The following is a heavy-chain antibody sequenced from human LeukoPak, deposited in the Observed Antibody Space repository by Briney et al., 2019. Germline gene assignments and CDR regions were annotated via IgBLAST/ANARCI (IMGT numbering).Heavy chain of an antibody. CDR1: GFTFSSYS. Sequence: GGSLRLSCAASGFTFSSYSMNWVRQAPGKGLEWVSSISSSSSYIYYADSVKGRFTISRDNAKNSLYLQMNSLRAEDTAVYYCARDKTGNYYYGMDVWGQGTTVTVSS. J-gene: IGHJ6*02. V-gene: IGHV3-21*01. CDR2: ISSSSSYI. CDR3: ARDKTGNYYYGMDV.